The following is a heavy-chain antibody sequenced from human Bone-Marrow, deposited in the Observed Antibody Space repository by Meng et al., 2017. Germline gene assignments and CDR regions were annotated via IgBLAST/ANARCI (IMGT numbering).Heavy chain of an antibody. D-gene: IGHD6-19*01. Sequence: SVKVSCKASGGIFSSHAISRVRQAPGQGLEWMGGIIPIFGTANYAQKFQGRVTITTDESTSTAYMELSSLRSEDPAVYCCTRGMILRAVAGIGLTPQSAYYFGYWGQG. CDR3: TRGMILRAVAGIGLTPQSAYYFGY. V-gene: IGHV1-69*05. J-gene: IGHJ4*01. CDR2: IIPIFGTA. CDR1: GGIFSSHA.